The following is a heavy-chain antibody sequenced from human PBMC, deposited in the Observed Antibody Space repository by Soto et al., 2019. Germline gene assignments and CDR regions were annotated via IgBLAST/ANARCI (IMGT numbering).Heavy chain of an antibody. V-gene: IGHV1-69*01. CDR3: ARGGYYDSSGYYEVYFDY. CDR2: IIPIFGTA. CDR1: GGTFSSYA. J-gene: IGHJ4*02. D-gene: IGHD3-22*01. Sequence: QVQLVQSGAEVKKPGSSVKVSCQASGGTFSSYAISWVRQAPGQGLEWMGGIIPIFGTANYAQKFQGRVTITADESTSTAYMELSSLRSEDTAVYYCARGGYYDSSGYYEVYFDYWGQGTLVTVSS.